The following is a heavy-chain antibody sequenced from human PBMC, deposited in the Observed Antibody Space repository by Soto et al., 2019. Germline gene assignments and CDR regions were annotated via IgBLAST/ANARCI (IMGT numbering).Heavy chain of an antibody. J-gene: IGHJ4*02. CDR1: GYSFTSYW. Sequence: PGESLKISCKGSGYSFTSYWIGWVRQMPGKGLEWMGIIYPGDSDTRYSPSFQGQVTISADKSISTAYLQWSSLKASDTAMYYCARLDVPPHTAMVGDYRGQAALVTLSS. V-gene: IGHV5-51*01. D-gene: IGHD5-18*01. CDR2: IYPGDSDT. CDR3: ARLDVPPHTAMVGDY.